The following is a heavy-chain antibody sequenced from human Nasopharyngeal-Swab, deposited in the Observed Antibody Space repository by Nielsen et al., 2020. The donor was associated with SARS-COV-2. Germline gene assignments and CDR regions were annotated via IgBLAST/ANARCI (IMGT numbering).Heavy chain of an antibody. CDR3: ARDAPAHYGAFY. J-gene: IGHJ4*02. CDR1: GFTFSGYG. D-gene: IGHD4-17*01. V-gene: IGHV3-30*03. CDR2: TSSDGSEN. Sequence: GGSLRLSCAASGFTFSGYGIHWVRQAPGKGLEWVAVTSSDGSENYYADSLKGRFTISRDNSKNTLYLQMNSLRAEDTAVYYCARDAPAHYGAFYWGRGTLVTVSS.